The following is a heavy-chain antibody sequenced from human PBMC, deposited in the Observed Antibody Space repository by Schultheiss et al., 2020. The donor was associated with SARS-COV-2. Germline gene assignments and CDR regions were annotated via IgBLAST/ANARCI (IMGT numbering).Heavy chain of an antibody. CDR2: IYSGGNT. CDR1: GFSVSSNY. J-gene: IGHJ6*02. D-gene: IGHD3-10*01. V-gene: IGHV3-53*01. CDR3: VRDKGAGYGMDV. Sequence: GGSLRLSCVASGFSVSSNYWNWVRQAPGKGLEWVSIIYSGGNTYYPDSVKGRFTISRDNFKNTLYLQMNSLRAEDTAMYFCVRDKGAGYGMDVWGQGTTVTVSS.